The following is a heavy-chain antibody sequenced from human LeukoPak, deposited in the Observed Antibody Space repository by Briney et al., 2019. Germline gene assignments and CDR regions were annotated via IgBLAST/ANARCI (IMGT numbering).Heavy chain of an antibody. CDR2: IYYSGST. D-gene: IGHD3-3*01. J-gene: IGHJ4*02. V-gene: IGHV4-39*01. Sequence: SETLSLTCTVSGGSISSSSYYWGWIRQPPGKGLEWIGSIYYSGSTYYNPSLKSRVTIFVDTSKNQFSLKLSSVTAADTAVYYCARHITLFGHFAYWGQGTLVTVSS. CDR3: ARHITLFGHFAY. CDR1: GGSISSSSYY.